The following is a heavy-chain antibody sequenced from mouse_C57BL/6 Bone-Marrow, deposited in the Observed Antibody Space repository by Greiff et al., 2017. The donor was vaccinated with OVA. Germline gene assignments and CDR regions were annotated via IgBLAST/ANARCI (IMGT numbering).Heavy chain of an antibody. CDR2: ISNGGGST. J-gene: IGHJ3*01. Sequence: EVKLVESGGGLVQPGGSLKLSCAASGFTFSDYYMYWVRQTPEKRLEWVAYISNGGGSTYYPDTVKGRVTISRDNAKNTLYLQMSRLKSEDTAMYYCARRYWEGFAYWGQGTLVTVSA. V-gene: IGHV5-12*01. CDR3: ARRYWEGFAY. D-gene: IGHD4-1*01. CDR1: GFTFSDYY.